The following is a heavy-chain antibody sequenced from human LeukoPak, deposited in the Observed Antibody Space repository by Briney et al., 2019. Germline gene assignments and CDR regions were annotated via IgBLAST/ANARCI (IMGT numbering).Heavy chain of an antibody. CDR3: AMQGGEFGESNNWFDP. CDR1: GRSISSNNYY. D-gene: IGHD3-10*01. Sequence: SETLSLTCTVSGRSISSNNYYWGWIRQPPGKGLEWIGSIYYSGSTYYNPSLKSRVTIAEDTSKNQFSLKLSSGTAADTAVYYCAMQGGEFGESNNWFDPWAQGTLVTVFS. V-gene: IGHV4-39*01. CDR2: IYYSGST. J-gene: IGHJ5*02.